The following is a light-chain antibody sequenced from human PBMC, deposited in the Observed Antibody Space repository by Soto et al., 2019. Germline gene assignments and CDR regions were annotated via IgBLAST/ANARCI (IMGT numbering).Light chain of an antibody. V-gene: IGKV3-20*01. J-gene: IGKJ2*01. CDR2: DAS. CDR1: QTISYRH. CDR3: QQYSSSPAT. Sequence: EIVLTQSPGTLSLSPGERATLSCRASQTISYRHLAWYQQKPGQAPRLLFYDASIRATGIPDRFSGSGSGTDFTLTISRLEPEDFALYYCQQYSSSPATFGQGTKLEIK.